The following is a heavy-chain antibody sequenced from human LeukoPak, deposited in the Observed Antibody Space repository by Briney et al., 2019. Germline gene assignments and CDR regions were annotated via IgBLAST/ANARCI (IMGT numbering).Heavy chain of an antibody. CDR2: IYYSGST. CDR1: GGSISSYY. Sequence: SETLSLTCTVSGGSISSYYWSWIRQPPGKGLEWIGYIYYSGSTNYNPSLKSRVTISVDTSKNQFSLKLSSVTAADTAVYYCARDRREYDYVWGSLPFDYWGQGTLVTVSS. D-gene: IGHD3-16*01. J-gene: IGHJ4*02. V-gene: IGHV4-59*01. CDR3: ARDRREYDYVWGSLPFDY.